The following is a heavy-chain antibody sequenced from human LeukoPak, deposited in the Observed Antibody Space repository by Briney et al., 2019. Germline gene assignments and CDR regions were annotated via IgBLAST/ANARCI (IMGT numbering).Heavy chain of an antibody. Sequence: SETLSLTCNVSGYSISSGYHWGWIRQPPGKGLEWIGYIYHSGSTNYNPSLKSRVTISADTSKNQFSLKLSSVTAADTAVYYCARTIAALAPYYYYYMDVWGKGTTVTVSS. CDR2: IYHSGST. CDR1: GYSISSGYH. D-gene: IGHD6-6*01. J-gene: IGHJ6*03. V-gene: IGHV4-38-2*02. CDR3: ARTIAALAPYYYYYMDV.